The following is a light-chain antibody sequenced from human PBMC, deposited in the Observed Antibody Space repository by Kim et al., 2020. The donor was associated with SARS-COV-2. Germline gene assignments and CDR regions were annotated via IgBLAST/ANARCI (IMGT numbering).Light chain of an antibody. CDR3: NSRDSNDNVV. Sequence: VALGQTVRITCQGDILRSYYATWYQQKPGQAPIFVIYGKNNRPSGIPDRFSGSSSGNTASLTITGTQAGDEADYYCNSRDSNDNVVFGGGTQLTVL. J-gene: IGLJ2*01. CDR1: ILRSYY. CDR2: GKN. V-gene: IGLV3-19*01.